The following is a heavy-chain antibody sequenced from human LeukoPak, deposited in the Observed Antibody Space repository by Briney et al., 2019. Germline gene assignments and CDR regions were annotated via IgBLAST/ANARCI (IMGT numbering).Heavy chain of an antibody. J-gene: IGHJ4*02. V-gene: IGHV3-21*01. CDR2: ISGSSSYI. Sequence: PGGSLRLSCAASGFTFSSYSMNWVRQAPGKGLEWVSSISGSSSYIYYADSVKGRFTISRDNAKNSLYLQMNSLRAEDTAVYYCARDLYDSSGLDYWGQGTLVTVSS. CDR1: GFTFSSYS. CDR3: ARDLYDSSGLDY. D-gene: IGHD3-22*01.